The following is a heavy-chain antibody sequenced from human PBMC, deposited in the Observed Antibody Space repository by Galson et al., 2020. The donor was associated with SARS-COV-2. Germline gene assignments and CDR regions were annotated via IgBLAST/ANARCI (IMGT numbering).Heavy chain of an antibody. CDR3: ARDATYFYNDGLDV. CDR2: IKQEGREK. J-gene: IGHJ6*02. V-gene: IGHV3-7*03. CDR1: GFTFSTYA. Sequence: GGSLRLSCAASGFTFSTYAMSWVRQAPGKGLEWVANIKQEGREKYYVESVKGRFTISRDNAGNAIYLQMNSLRAEDTALYFCARDATYFYNDGLDVWGQGTTVTVSS. D-gene: IGHD1-26*01.